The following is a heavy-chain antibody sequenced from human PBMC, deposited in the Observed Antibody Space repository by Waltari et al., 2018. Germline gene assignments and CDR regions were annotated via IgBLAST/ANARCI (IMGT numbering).Heavy chain of an antibody. J-gene: IGHJ4*02. CDR3: ARGPLVIPKYYFDF. Sequence: EVQLVESGGGLVEPGGSLRLSCAASGFTFSSYSMSWVRQAPGNGLEWVSYIGTSSSTRLYADSVKGRFTISRDNAKNSLYLQMDSLRVEDTAVYYCARGPLVIPKYYFDFWGQGSLVTVSS. D-gene: IGHD1-26*01. V-gene: IGHV3-48*04. CDR1: GFTFSSYS. CDR2: IGTSSSTR.